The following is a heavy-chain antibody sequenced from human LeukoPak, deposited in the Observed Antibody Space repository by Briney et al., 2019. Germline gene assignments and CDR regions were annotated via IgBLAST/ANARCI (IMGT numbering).Heavy chain of an antibody. Sequence: SETLSLTCAVSGYSISGGYQWAWIRQSPEKXXXXXXXXXXXXXXXYNPSLESRVTISVDTSNNQFSLKLSSMSAADTAVYYCARDPRWLTPDCTSISCYENYFDPWGQGTLVTVSS. D-gene: IGHD2-2*01. CDR1: GYSISGGYQ. V-gene: IGHV4-38-2*02. J-gene: IGHJ5*02. CDR3: ARDPRWLTPDCTSISCYENYFDP. CDR2: XXXXXXX.